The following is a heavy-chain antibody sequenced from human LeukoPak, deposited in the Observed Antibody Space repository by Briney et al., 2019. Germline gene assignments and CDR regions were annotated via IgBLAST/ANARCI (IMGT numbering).Heavy chain of an antibody. V-gene: IGHV1-69*04. CDR2: IIPILGIA. CDR1: GGTFSSYA. D-gene: IGHD1-26*01. J-gene: IGHJ6*02. CDR3: AREGGEDLYHGMDV. Sequence: GASVKVSCKASGGTFSSYAIRWVRQAPGQGLEWMGRIIPILGIANYAQKFQGRVTITADKSTSTAYMELSSLRSEDTAVYYCAREGGEDLYHGMDVWGQGTTVTVSS.